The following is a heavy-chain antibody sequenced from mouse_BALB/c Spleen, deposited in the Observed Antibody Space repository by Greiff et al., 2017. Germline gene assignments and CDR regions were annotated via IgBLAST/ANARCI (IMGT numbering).Heavy chain of an antibody. CDR2: ISYSGST. CDR3: ASNSYYFDD. CDR1: GYSITSDYA. J-gene: IGHJ2*01. V-gene: IGHV3-2*02. D-gene: IGHD1-3*01. Sequence: VQLKESGPGLVKPSQSLSLTCTVTGYSITSDYAWNWIRQFPGNKLEWMGYISYSGSTSYNPSLKSRISITRDTSKNQFFLQLNSVTTEDTATYYCASNSYYFDDWGQGTTLTVSS.